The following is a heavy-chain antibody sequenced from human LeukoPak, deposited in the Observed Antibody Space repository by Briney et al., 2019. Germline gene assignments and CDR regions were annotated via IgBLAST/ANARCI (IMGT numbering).Heavy chain of an antibody. V-gene: IGHV1-8*01. J-gene: IGHJ5*02. D-gene: IGHD6-13*01. CDR2: LNPNSGNT. CDR3: ARGGTSAAARRFDP. CDR1: GYTFINYD. Sequence: ASVKVSCKTSGYTFINYDINWVRQASGQGLEWMGWLNPNSGNTGYAQKFRGRVTITSSPSTSTVFMELGGLTSEDTAVYYCARGGTSAAARRFDPWGQGTLVTVSS.